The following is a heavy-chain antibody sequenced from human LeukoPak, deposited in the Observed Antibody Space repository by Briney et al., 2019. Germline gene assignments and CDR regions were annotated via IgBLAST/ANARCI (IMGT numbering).Heavy chain of an antibody. D-gene: IGHD6-19*01. Sequence: PGRSLRLSCAASGFTFSAYGMHWVRQAPGKGLEWVAVISDDGNNKFYVDSVKGRFTISRDNPRNTLYLQMNSLRAEDTAVYYCARDNALGDMAGAFDIWGQGTMVTVSS. CDR1: GFTFSAYG. CDR2: ISDDGNNK. CDR3: ARDNALGDMAGAFDI. J-gene: IGHJ3*02. V-gene: IGHV3-30*03.